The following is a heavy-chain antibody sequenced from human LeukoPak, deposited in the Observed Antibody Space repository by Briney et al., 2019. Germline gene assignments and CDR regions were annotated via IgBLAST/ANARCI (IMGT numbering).Heavy chain of an antibody. V-gene: IGHV1-18*01. J-gene: IGHJ4*02. D-gene: IGHD3-9*01. CDR1: GYTFTSYG. CDR2: ISAYNGNT. Sequence: ASVKVSCKASGYTFTSYGISWGRQAPGRGLEWVGWISAYNGNTKYTQRLQGRVTMTTDTSTTTAYVELRRLRSDDTAVYYCARDLLEYFDWLTMAGYWGQGTLVSVSS. CDR3: ARDLLEYFDWLTMAGY.